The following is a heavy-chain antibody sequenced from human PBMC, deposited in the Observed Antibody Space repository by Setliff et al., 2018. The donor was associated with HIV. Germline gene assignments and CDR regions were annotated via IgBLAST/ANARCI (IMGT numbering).Heavy chain of an antibody. J-gene: IGHJ3*01. CDR1: GFTFSSYT. Sequence: PGGSLRLSCAVSGFTFSSYTMDWVRQAPGKGLEWVALIYYDGSTEYYADSVQGRFTISRDNSKKILYLQMNSLRAEDTAVYHCAKASEASDVFDVWGQGTVVTVSS. V-gene: IGHV3-33*06. CDR3: AKASEASDVFDV. CDR2: IYYDGSTE.